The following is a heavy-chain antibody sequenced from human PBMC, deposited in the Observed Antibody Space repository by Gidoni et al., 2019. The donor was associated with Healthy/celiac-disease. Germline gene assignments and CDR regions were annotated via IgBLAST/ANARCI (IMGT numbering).Heavy chain of an antibody. V-gene: IGHV4-39*01. CDR3: ARLRSSISRSFDY. Sequence: QLQLQESGPGLVQPSETLSLTCNVPGGSIRCSSYYWGWIRQPPGKGLEWLGRIYYRGSTYYTPSLKCRVTISLDTSKSQFSLKLSSVTAADTAVNYCARLRSSISRSFDYWGQGTLVTVSS. J-gene: IGHJ4*02. CDR2: IYYRGST. D-gene: IGHD6-6*01. CDR1: GGSIRCSSYY.